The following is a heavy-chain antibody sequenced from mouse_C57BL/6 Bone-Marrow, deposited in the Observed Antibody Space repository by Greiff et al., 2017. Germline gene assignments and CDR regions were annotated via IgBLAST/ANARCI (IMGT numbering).Heavy chain of an antibody. CDR1: GFTFRSYG. CDR2: ISSGGSYT. V-gene: IGHV5-6*01. J-gene: IGHJ4*01. Sequence: EVKLQESGGDLVKPGGSLKLSCAASGFTFRSYGMSWVRQTPDKRLEWVATISSGGSYTYYPDSVKGRFTISRDNAKNTLYLQMSRLKSEDTAMYYCARQATLPFYAMDYWGQGTSGTVSS. CDR3: ARQATLPFYAMDY. D-gene: IGHD2-10*01.